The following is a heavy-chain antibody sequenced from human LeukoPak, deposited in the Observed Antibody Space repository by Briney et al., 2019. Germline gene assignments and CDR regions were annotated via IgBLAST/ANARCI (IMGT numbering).Heavy chain of an antibody. J-gene: IGHJ3*02. CDR2: INWNGGST. Sequence: GGSLRLSCAASGFTFDDYGMSWVRHAPGKGLEWVSGINWNGGSTGYADSVKGRFTISRDNAKNSLYLQMNSLRAEDTALYYCARDSRITMVRGANFDAFDIWGQGTMVTVSS. CDR3: ARDSRITMVRGANFDAFDI. V-gene: IGHV3-20*04. CDR1: GFTFDDYG. D-gene: IGHD3-10*01.